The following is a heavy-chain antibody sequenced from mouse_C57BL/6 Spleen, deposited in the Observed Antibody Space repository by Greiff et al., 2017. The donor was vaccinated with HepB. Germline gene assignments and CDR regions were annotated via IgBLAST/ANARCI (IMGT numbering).Heavy chain of an antibody. D-gene: IGHD1-1*01. CDR1: GFSLTSYG. Sequence: VKLMESGPGLVQPSQSLSITCTVSGFSLTSYGVHWVRQSPGKGLEWLGVIWSGGSTDYNAAFISRLSISKDNSKSQVFFKMNSLQADDTAIYYCARNPDYYGSSYEGDYFDYWGQGTTLTVSS. CDR2: IWSGGST. CDR3: ARNPDYYGSSYEGDYFDY. J-gene: IGHJ2*01. V-gene: IGHV2-2*01.